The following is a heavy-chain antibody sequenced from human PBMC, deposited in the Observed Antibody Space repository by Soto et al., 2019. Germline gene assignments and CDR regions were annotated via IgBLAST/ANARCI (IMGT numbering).Heavy chain of an antibody. D-gene: IGHD5-18*01. CDR3: ARDEGGYNFGSDYGLDV. CDR1: GDTFSSHT. Sequence: VQLGQSGAEVKMPGSSVKVSCKASGDTFSSHTIIAWVRQAPGQGLEWMGRVIPTLDILDYAQRFQDRVTITADTSTSTAYLELTSLTSEDTAIYYCARDEGGYNFGSDYGLDVWGQGTTVTVSS. V-gene: IGHV1-69*08. J-gene: IGHJ6*02. CDR2: VIPTLDIL.